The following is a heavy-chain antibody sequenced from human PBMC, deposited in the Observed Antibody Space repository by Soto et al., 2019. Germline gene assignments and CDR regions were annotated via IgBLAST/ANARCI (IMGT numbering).Heavy chain of an antibody. CDR2: IYHSGST. J-gene: IGHJ5*02. Sequence: PSETLSLTCAVSGGSISSGGYSWSWIRQPPGKGLEWIGYIYHSGSTYYNPSLKSRVAISVDRSKNQFSLKLSSVTAADTAVYYCARVPDRWGQGTLVTVSS. D-gene: IGHD2-2*01. CDR1: GGSISSGGYS. CDR3: ARVPDR. V-gene: IGHV4-30-2*01.